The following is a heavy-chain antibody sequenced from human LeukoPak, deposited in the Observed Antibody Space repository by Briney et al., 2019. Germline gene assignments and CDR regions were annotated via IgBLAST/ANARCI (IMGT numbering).Heavy chain of an antibody. Sequence: SSESLSLTCTVSGGSISSYYWSWIRQPPGEGMEWIVYIYYSGSTNYNPSIKSRVTISVDTSTNQFSLKLDSVTAADTAVYYCARGESSPPSYYYYYMDVWGKGTTVTVSS. D-gene: IGHD6-13*01. CDR1: GGSISSYY. V-gene: IGHV4-59*01. J-gene: IGHJ6*03. CDR3: ARGESSPPSYYYYYMDV. CDR2: IYYSGST.